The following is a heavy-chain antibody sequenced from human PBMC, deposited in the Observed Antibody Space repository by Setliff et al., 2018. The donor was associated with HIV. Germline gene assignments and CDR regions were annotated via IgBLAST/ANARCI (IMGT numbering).Heavy chain of an antibody. CDR1: GFTFSAHQ. V-gene: IGHV3-7*03. D-gene: IGHD1-1*01. CDR2: IKADGTDK. Sequence: GGSLRLSCAASGFTFSAHQMSWVRQPPGKGLEWVANIKADGTDKYYVDSAKGRFAISRDNSKNSLYLQMNSLRAGDTAVYYCARDWNGDGRSIDSWGQGTLITVSS. CDR3: ARDWNGDGRSIDS. J-gene: IGHJ5*01.